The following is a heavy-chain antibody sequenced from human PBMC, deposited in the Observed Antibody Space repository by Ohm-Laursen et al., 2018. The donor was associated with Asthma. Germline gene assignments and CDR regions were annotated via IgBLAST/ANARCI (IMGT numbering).Heavy chain of an antibody. D-gene: IGHD2-2*01. V-gene: IGHV1-18*01. CDR1: GYTFTSYG. CDR3: ARDPPPPSCSSSINCYFIDY. J-gene: IGHJ4*02. CDR2: ISAYNGNT. Sequence: GASVKVSCKASGYTFTSYGISWVRQAPGQGLEWMGWISAYNGNTNYAQKLQGRVTMTTDTSTTPAYMELRSLRSDDTAVYYCARDPPPPSCSSSINCYFIDYWGQGTLVTVSS.